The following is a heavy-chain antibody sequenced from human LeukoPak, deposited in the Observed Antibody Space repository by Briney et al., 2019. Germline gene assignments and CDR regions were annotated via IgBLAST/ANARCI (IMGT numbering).Heavy chain of an antibody. V-gene: IGHV3-21*01. Sequence: PGGSLRLSCAASGFTFSHYSMNWVRQAPGKGLEWVSSISSNSKYIYYADSVKGRFTISRDNAKNSLYLQMNTLRAEDTAVYYCAKVRYDSSGPKVSYFDYWGQGTLVTVSS. J-gene: IGHJ4*02. D-gene: IGHD3-22*01. CDR2: ISSNSKYI. CDR1: GFTFSHYS. CDR3: AKVRYDSSGPKVSYFDY.